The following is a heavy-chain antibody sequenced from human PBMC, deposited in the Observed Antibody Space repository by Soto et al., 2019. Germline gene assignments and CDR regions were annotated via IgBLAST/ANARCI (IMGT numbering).Heavy chain of an antibody. J-gene: IGHJ3*02. CDR1: GYTLTELS. V-gene: IGHV1-24*01. Sequence: GASVKVSCKVSGYTLTELSMHWVRQAPGKGLEGMGGFDPEDGETIYAQKFQGRVTMTEDTSTDTDYMELSSLSSEHAAVYYCATESGVGVAATHRSRAFDSLGQGTMVT. CDR3: ATESGVGVAATHRSRAFDS. CDR2: FDPEDGET. D-gene: IGHD2-15*01.